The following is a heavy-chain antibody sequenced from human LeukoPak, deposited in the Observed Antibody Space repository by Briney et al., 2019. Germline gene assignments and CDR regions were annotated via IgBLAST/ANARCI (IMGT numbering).Heavy chain of an antibody. CDR1: GGSFSGYY. CDR3: ARAAPYCSSTSCPIDY. D-gene: IGHD2-2*01. V-gene: IGHV4-59*01. J-gene: IGHJ4*02. CDR2: IYYSGST. Sequence: SETLSLTCAVYGGSFSGYYWSWIRQPPGKGLEWIGYIYYSGSTNYNPSLKSRVTISVDTSKNQFSLKLSSVTAADTAVYYCARAAPYCSSTSCPIDYWGQGTLVTVSS.